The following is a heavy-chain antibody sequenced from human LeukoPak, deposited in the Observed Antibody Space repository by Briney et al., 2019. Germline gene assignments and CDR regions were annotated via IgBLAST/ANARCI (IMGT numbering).Heavy chain of an antibody. CDR2: ITYNSGTI. D-gene: IGHD5-18*01. Sequence: PGGSLRLSCAASRFTFRRYAMQWLRQAPGKGLEWVSYITYNSGTIFYADSVKGRFTISRDNAKDSLYLQMSSLRDEDTAVYYCARDSGYSYADDYWGQGTLVTVSS. CDR3: ARDSGYSYADDY. J-gene: IGHJ4*02. CDR1: RFTFRRYA. V-gene: IGHV3-48*02.